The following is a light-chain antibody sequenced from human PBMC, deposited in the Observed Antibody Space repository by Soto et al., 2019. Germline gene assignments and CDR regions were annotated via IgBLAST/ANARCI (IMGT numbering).Light chain of an antibody. J-gene: IGLJ1*01. CDR3: QSYDSSLSGSYV. Sequence: QSVLTQPPSVSGAPGQRVTISCTGSSSNIGAGYDVHWYQQLPGTAPKLLIYGNSNRPSGVPDRFSGSKSGTSASLAIIGLQAEDEADYYCQSYDSSLSGSYVFGNGTKVTVL. CDR2: GNS. CDR1: SSNIGAGYD. V-gene: IGLV1-40*01.